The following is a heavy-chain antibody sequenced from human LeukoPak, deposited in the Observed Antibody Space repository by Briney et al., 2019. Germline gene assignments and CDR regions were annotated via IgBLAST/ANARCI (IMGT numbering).Heavy chain of an antibody. CDR2: IYPCDPDT. J-gene: IGHJ5*02. V-gene: IGHV5-51*01. Sequence: GESLKISCKCSGYSFTSYWIGWVRPMPGKGLECMGIIYPCDPDTRYSPSFQGLVTISADKSISTAYLQWSSVKASDSAMYYCARQDDYYGSGSYLDAWGQGTLVTVSS. CDR1: GYSFTSYW. D-gene: IGHD3-10*01. CDR3: ARQDDYYGSGSYLDA.